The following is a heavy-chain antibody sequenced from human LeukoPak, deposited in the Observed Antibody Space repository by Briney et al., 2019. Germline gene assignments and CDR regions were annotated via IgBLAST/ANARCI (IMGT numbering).Heavy chain of an antibody. Sequence: GASVKVSCNASGYMFIGYYIHWVRQAPGQGLEWMGWINPNSGGTNYAQKFRGRVTMTRAPSINTAYMEVISLASDDTAVYYCARDSSITTPLGGSDISGQGTKVTVSS. CDR2: INPNSGGT. D-gene: IGHD3-22*01. J-gene: IGHJ3*02. CDR1: GYMFIGYY. CDR3: ARDSSITTPLGGSDI. V-gene: IGHV1-2*02.